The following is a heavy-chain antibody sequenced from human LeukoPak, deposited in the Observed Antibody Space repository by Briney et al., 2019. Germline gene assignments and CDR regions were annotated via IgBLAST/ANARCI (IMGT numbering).Heavy chain of an antibody. CDR2: IKSTGDIT. J-gene: IGHJ4*02. V-gene: IGHV3-48*01. D-gene: IGHD3-10*01. CDR3: AKDYYGSGSLFDY. CDR1: GFTFSSHG. Sequence: GGSLRLSCAGSGFTFSSHGMNWVRHAPGKGLEWISYIKSTGDITYYADSAKGRFTVSRDNAKNSLYLQMNSLRAEDTAVYYCAKDYYGSGSLFDYWGQGTLVTVSS.